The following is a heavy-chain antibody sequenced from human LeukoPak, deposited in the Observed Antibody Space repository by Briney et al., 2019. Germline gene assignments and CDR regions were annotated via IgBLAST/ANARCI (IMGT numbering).Heavy chain of an antibody. V-gene: IGHV3-7*01. Sequence: GGSLRLPCAGSGFIFRNYWMTWVRQPPGKGLEWVANIKHDGSDKYYVDSVKGRFTISRDNAKNSLYLHMNNLRAEDTAIYYCARDQALFDYYDTKGLAYWGQGTLVTVSS. CDR2: IKHDGSDK. CDR1: GFIFRNYW. CDR3: ARDQALFDYYDTKGLAY. D-gene: IGHD3-16*01. J-gene: IGHJ4*02.